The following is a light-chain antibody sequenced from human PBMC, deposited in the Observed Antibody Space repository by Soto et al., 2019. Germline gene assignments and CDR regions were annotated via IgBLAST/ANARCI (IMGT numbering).Light chain of an antibody. CDR2: DAS. V-gene: IGKV3D-20*01. J-gene: IGKJ4*01. Sequence: EIVMTQSPATLSVSPGERATLSCRASQSVSIHLAWYQQKPGLAPRLLIYDASSRATGISDRFSGSGSGTDFTLTISRLEPEDFAVYYCQQYGSSPSFGGGTKVDIK. CDR3: QQYGSSPS. CDR1: QSVSIH.